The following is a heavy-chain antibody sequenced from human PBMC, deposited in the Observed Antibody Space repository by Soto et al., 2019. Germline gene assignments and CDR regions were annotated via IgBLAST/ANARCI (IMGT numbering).Heavy chain of an antibody. J-gene: IGHJ4*02. Sequence: QVQLVESGGGVVQPGRSLRLSCAASGLTFSAYAMHWVRQAPGKGLEWVAFTSCDGNNKDYPDSVKGRFTISRDNSESTLYLQMNSLRIDDTAVYYCATTRDCCSINCYREFDYWGQGTLVTVSS. CDR3: ATTRDCCSINCYREFDY. CDR2: TSCDGNNK. CDR1: GLTFSAYA. D-gene: IGHD2-2*01. V-gene: IGHV3-30-3*01.